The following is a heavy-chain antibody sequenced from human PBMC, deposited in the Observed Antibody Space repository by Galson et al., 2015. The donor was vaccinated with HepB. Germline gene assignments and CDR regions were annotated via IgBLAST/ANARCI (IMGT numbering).Heavy chain of an antibody. V-gene: IGHV3-7*02. CDR1: GFSFSSSW. J-gene: IGHJ4*02. Sequence: SLRLSCAASGFSFSSSWMSWVRQAPGKGLEWVATIQKDDDEKYYVDSVKGRFTISRDNAKNSLYLQMNSLRAEDTAVYYCARFQRLSFDYWGQGTLVTVSS. CDR3: ARFQRLSFDY. D-gene: IGHD2-21*01. CDR2: IQKDDDEK.